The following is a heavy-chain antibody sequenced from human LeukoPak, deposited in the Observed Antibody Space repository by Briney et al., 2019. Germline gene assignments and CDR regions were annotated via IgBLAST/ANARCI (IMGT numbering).Heavy chain of an antibody. Sequence: GGSLRLSCATSGFSFNSRGMNWVRQPPGKGLEWVSYISPRSETIFYAESVRGRFAVSRDDAKGSLYLQMHTLRVEDTAVYYCARIDGPTVFTYYMDLWGKGTTVTVAS. CDR1: GFSFNSRG. J-gene: IGHJ6*03. V-gene: IGHV3-48*04. D-gene: IGHD3-16*01. CDR3: ARIDGPTVFTYYMDL. CDR2: ISPRSETI.